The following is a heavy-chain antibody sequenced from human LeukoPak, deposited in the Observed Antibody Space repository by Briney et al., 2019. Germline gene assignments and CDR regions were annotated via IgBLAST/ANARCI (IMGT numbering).Heavy chain of an antibody. D-gene: IGHD2-2*01. CDR1: GGSFSGYY. CDR3: ASLSPRYCSSTSCYRNGYYYYYMDV. J-gene: IGHJ6*03. Sequence: SETLSLTCAVYGGSFSGYYWSWIRQPPGKGLEWIGEINHSGSTNYNPSLKSRVTISVDTSKNQFSLKLSSVTAADAAVYYCASLSPRYCSSTSCYRNGYYYYYMDVWGKGTTVTISS. CDR2: INHSGST. V-gene: IGHV4-34*01.